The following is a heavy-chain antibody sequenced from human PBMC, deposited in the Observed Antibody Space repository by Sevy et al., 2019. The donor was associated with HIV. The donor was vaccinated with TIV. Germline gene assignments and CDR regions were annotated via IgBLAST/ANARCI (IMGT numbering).Heavy chain of an antibody. V-gene: IGHV3-53*01. CDR1: GFTVSSNY. CDR3: ARASSGYFHFDY. D-gene: IGHD3-22*01. J-gene: IGHJ4*02. Sequence: GGSLRLSCAASGFTVSSNYMSWVRQAPGKGLEWVSVIYSGGSTYYADSAKGRFTISRDNSKNTLYLHMNSLRAEDTAVYYCARASSGYFHFDYWGQGTLVTVSS. CDR2: IYSGGST.